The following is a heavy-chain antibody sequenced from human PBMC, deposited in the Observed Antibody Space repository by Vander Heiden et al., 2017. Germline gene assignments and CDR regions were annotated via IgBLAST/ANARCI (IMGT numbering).Heavy chain of an antibody. J-gene: IGHJ4*02. V-gene: IGHV4-30-4*01. Sequence: QVQLQESGPGLVKPSQTLSLTCTVSGGSISSGDYYWSWIRQPPGKGLEWIGYIYYSGSTYYNPSLKSRVTISVDTSKNQFSLKLSSVTAADTAVYYCARADRSSSWYNGPPLHWGQGTLVTVSS. CDR3: ARADRSSSWYNGPPLH. CDR2: IYYSGST. CDR1: GGSISSGDYY. D-gene: IGHD6-13*01.